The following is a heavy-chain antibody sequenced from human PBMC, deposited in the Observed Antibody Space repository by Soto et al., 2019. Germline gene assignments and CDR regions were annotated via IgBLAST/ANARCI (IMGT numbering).Heavy chain of an antibody. CDR2: IYYAGTT. D-gene: IGHD3-10*01. CDR3: AVTPYGSGNFDY. CDR1: DGSLSPNY. V-gene: IGHV4-59*08. J-gene: IGHJ4*02. Sequence: SETLSLTCSVSDGSLSPNYWSWIRQPPGKGLEWIGYIYYAGTTTYHPSLKSRVSISVDTSKNEVSLTLTSVTAADTAVYYCAVTPYGSGNFDYWGQGTLVTVSS.